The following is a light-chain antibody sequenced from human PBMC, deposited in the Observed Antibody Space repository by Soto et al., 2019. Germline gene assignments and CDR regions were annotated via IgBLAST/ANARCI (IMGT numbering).Light chain of an antibody. CDR2: DAS. V-gene: IGKV1-33*01. CDR1: QDISNY. Sequence: DIQMTQSPSSLSASVGDRVTITCQASQDISNYLNWYQQKPGKAPKLLIYDASNLETGVPSRFSGSGSGTDFTFTISSLQPEDIATYYCQQYDNLPLHFVGGTKVEIK. J-gene: IGKJ4*01. CDR3: QQYDNLPLH.